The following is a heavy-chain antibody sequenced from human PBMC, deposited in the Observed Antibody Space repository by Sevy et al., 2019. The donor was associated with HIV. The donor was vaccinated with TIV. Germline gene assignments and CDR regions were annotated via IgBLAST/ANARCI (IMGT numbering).Heavy chain of an antibody. V-gene: IGHV4-39*01. CDR1: GGSISSSSYY. J-gene: IGHJ4*02. CDR3: AMGVVITLFDY. Sequence: SETLSLTCTVSGGSISSSSYYWGWIRQPPGKGLEWIGSIYYSGSTYYNPSLKSRVTISVDTSKNQFSLKLSSVTAADTAVYYCAMGVVITLFDYWGQGTLVTVSS. D-gene: IGHD3-22*01. CDR2: IYYSGST.